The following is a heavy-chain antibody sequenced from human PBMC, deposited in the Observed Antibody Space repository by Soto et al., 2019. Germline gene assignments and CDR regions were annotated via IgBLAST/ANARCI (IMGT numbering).Heavy chain of an antibody. Sequence: EVQLVESGGGLVQPGGSLRLSCAASGFTFSSYSMNWVRQAPGKGLEWVSYISSSSSTIYYADSVKGRFTISRDNAKNSLYLQMNSLRAGDTAVYYCARGYCSSASCLTWFDPWGQGTLVTVSS. D-gene: IGHD2-2*01. J-gene: IGHJ5*02. CDR1: GFTFSSYS. CDR2: ISSSSSTI. V-gene: IGHV3-48*01. CDR3: ARGYCSSASCLTWFDP.